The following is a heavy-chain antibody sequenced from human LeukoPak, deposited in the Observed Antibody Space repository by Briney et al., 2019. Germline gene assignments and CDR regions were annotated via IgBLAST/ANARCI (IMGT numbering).Heavy chain of an antibody. J-gene: IGHJ4*02. D-gene: IGHD5-12*01. CDR3: ARVGGVATANFDY. CDR1: GGTFSSYA. Sequence: ASVKVSCKASGGTFSSYAISWVRQAPGQGLEWMGGIIPNFGTANYAQKFQGRVTITADESTSTAYMELSSLRSEDTAVYYCARVGGVATANFDYWGQGTLVTVSS. V-gene: IGHV1-69*13. CDR2: IIPNFGTA.